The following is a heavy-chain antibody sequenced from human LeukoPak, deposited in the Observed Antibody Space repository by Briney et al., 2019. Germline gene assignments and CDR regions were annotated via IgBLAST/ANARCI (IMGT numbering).Heavy chain of an antibody. D-gene: IGHD4-11*01. CDR3: AREYTTVTNWFDP. J-gene: IGHJ5*02. Sequence: GGSLRLSCAASGFTFSSYWMSWVRQAPGKGLEWVANIKQDGSEKYYVDSVKGRFTISRDNAKNSLYLQMNRLRAEDTAVYYCAREYTTVTNWFDPWGQGTLVTVSS. CDR1: GFTFSSYW. V-gene: IGHV3-7*01. CDR2: IKQDGSEK.